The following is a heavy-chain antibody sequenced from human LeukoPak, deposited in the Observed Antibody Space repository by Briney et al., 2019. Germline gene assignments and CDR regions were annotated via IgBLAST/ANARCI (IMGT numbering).Heavy chain of an antibody. CDR3: ARRKNGGFDY. CDR2: IYYSGST. CDR1: GGSISSYY. J-gene: IGHJ4*02. Sequence: SETLSLTCTVSGGSISSYYWSWIRQPPGKGLEWIGSIYYSGSTNYNPSLKSRATISVDTSKNHFSLKLSSVTAADTAVYYCARRKNGGFDYWGQGTLVTVSS. D-gene: IGHD2-8*01. V-gene: IGHV4-39*01.